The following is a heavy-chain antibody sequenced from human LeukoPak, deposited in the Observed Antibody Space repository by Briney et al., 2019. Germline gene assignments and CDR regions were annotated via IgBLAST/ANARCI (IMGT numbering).Heavy chain of an antibody. Sequence: GGSLRFSCAASGFTFYDYAMHWVRQAPGKGLEGVSHISGDGGSTYYADSVKGRFTISRDNSKNSLYLQMNSLRTEDTALYYCAKDIRNWNSINYWGQGTPVTVSS. V-gene: IGHV3-43*02. CDR3: AKDIRNWNSINY. D-gene: IGHD1-7*01. CDR2: ISGDGGST. J-gene: IGHJ4*02. CDR1: GFTFYDYA.